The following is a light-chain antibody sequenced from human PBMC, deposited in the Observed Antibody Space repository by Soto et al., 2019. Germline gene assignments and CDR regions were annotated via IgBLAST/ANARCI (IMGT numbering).Light chain of an antibody. CDR3: QQYGSSLT. CDR2: GTS. CDR1: ERIYSAY. Sequence: EFVLMQSPGTLSLSRGARDTLSCRASERIYSAYLGWYQQKPGQAPRLLIYGTSSRATGIPDRFSGSGSGTDSTLTIRRLEPEDFAVDYCQQYGSSLTFGQGTRLEIK. J-gene: IGKJ5*01. V-gene: IGKV3-20*01.